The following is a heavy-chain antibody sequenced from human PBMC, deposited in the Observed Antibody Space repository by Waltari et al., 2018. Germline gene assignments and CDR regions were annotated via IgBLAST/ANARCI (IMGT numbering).Heavy chain of an antibody. J-gene: IGHJ5*02. CDR2: IYYSGST. CDR3: ARRIMITFGGVIVIAGWFDP. Sequence: QLQLQESGPGLVKPSETLSLTCTVSGGSISSSSYYWGWIRQPPGKRLEWIGSIYYSGSTYYNPSLKSRVTISVDTSKNQFSLKLSSVTAADTAVYYCARRIMITFGGVIVIAGWFDPWGQGTLVTVSS. V-gene: IGHV4-39*01. D-gene: IGHD3-16*02. CDR1: GGSISSSSYY.